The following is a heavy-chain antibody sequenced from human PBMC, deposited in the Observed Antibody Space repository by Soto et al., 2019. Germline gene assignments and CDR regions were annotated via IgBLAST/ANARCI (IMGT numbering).Heavy chain of an antibody. J-gene: IGHJ4*02. Sequence: PSETLSLTCTVSGDSISSYFWSWVRQPPGKGLEWIGNIYHSGSTNYNPSLKSRVTISADTSKNQFSLKLSSVTAADTAVYYCARQPDYGDYDHHYFDYWGQGALVTVSS. D-gene: IGHD4-17*01. CDR2: IYHSGST. CDR3: ARQPDYGDYDHHYFDY. V-gene: IGHV4-59*08. CDR1: GDSISSYF.